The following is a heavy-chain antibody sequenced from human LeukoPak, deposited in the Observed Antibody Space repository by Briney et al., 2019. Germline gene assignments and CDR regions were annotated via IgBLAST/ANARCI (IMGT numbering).Heavy chain of an antibody. CDR2: IHYSGST. Sequence: KPSETLSLTCTVSGVSVSSGSYYWRWIRQPPGKGLEWIGYIHYSGSTNYNPSLKSRVTISVDTSKNQFSLRLNSVTAADTAVYYCARANGDLSHGMDVWGQGTTVTVSS. CDR1: GVSVSSGSYY. J-gene: IGHJ6*02. D-gene: IGHD3-16*02. V-gene: IGHV4-61*01. CDR3: ARANGDLSHGMDV.